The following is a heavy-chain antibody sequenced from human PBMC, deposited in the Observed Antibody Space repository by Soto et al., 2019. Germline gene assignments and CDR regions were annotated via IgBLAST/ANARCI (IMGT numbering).Heavy chain of an antibody. J-gene: IGHJ4*02. CDR1: GFTFSSYS. Sequence: PGGSLRLSCAASGFTFSSYSMNWVRQAPGKGLEWVSYISSSSSTIYYADSVKGRFTISRDNAKNSLYLQMNSLRDEDTAVYYCAKVRDGYKTPMAPFDYWGQGTLVTVSS. V-gene: IGHV3-48*02. CDR3: AKVRDGYKTPMAPFDY. CDR2: ISSSSSTI. D-gene: IGHD5-12*01.